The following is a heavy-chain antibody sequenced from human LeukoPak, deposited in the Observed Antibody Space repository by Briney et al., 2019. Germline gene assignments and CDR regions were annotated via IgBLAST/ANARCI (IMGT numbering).Heavy chain of an antibody. J-gene: IGHJ4*02. V-gene: IGHV3-48*02. Sequence: GGSLRPSCAASGFTFSSYSMNWVRQAPGKGLEWVSYISISSSTIYYADSAKGRFTISRDNAKNSLYLQMNSLRDEDTAVYYCARPTYSGSYYWFDYWGQGTLVTVSS. D-gene: IGHD1-26*01. CDR3: ARPTYSGSYYWFDY. CDR1: GFTFSSYS. CDR2: ISISSSTI.